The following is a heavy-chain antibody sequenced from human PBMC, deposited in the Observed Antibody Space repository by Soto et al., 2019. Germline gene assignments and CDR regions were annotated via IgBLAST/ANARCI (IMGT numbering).Heavy chain of an antibody. J-gene: IGHJ4*02. CDR1: GYTFTSYG. CDR3: ARDRIMITFGGVIVPGY. D-gene: IGHD3-16*02. Sequence: ASVKVSCKASGYTFTSYGISWVRQAPGQGLEWMGWISAYNGNTNYAQKLQGRVTMTTDTSTSTAYMELRSLRSDDTAVYYCARDRIMITFGGVIVPGYWGQGTLDIVSS. V-gene: IGHV1-18*01. CDR2: ISAYNGNT.